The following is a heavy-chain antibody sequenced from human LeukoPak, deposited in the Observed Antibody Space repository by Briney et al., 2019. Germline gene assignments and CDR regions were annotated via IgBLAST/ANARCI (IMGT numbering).Heavy chain of an antibody. Sequence: GGSLRLSCAASGFTFSSYWMHWVRQATGKGLVWVSRIKSDGSITSYADSVKGRFTVSRDNAKNALYLQMNSLRAEDTAVFYCARATAAAGLFDYWGQGTLVTVSS. CDR3: ARATAAAGLFDY. CDR2: IKSDGSIT. J-gene: IGHJ4*02. CDR1: GFTFSSYW. D-gene: IGHD6-13*01. V-gene: IGHV3-74*01.